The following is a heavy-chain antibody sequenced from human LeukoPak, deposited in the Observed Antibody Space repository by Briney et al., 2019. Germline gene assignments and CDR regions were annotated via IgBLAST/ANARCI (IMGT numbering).Heavy chain of an antibody. CDR1: GVSISSYY. CDR3: ARLSHPGYSYADY. D-gene: IGHD5-18*01. J-gene: IGHJ4*02. CDR2: IYYSGTT. V-gene: IGHV4-59*08. Sequence: SETLSLTCTVSGVSISSYYWTWIRQPPGKGLQWLGYIYYSGTTNYNPSLKSRVTMSVDTSKNQFSLKLRSVTAADTAVYYCARLSHPGYSYADYWGQGTLVTVSS.